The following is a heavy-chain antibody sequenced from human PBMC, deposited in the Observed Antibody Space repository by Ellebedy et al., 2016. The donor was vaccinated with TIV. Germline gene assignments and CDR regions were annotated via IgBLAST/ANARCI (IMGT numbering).Heavy chain of an antibody. CDR3: ARQPVATIRPWYFDY. V-gene: IGHV5-51*01. J-gene: IGHJ4*02. CDR2: IYPGDSDT. D-gene: IGHD5-12*01. Sequence: GESLKISCKGSGYSFTSYWIGWVRQMPGKGLEWMGIIYPGDSDTRYSPSFQGQVTISADKSISTAYLQWSSLKASDTAIYYCARQPVATIRPWYFDYWGQGTLVTVSS. CDR1: GYSFTSYW.